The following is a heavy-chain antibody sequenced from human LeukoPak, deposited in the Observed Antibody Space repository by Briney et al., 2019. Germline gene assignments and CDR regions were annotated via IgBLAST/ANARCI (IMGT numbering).Heavy chain of an antibody. CDR2: IVVGSGNT. Sequence: ASVKVSCKASGFTFTSSAMQWVRQARGQRLEWIGWIVVGSGNTNYAQKFQERVTITRDMSTSTAYMELSSLRSEDTAVYYCAAVAGSALYYMDVWGKGTTVTISS. CDR1: GFTFTSSA. J-gene: IGHJ6*03. D-gene: IGHD3-10*01. V-gene: IGHV1-58*02. CDR3: AAVAGSALYYMDV.